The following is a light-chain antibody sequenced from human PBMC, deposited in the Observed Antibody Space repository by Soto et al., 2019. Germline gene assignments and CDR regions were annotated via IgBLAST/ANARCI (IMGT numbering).Light chain of an antibody. Sequence: LTQPPSVSGSPGQSVTISCTGTSSDVGAYNRVSWYQQPPGAAPKLMICDVSNRPSGVPERFSGSKSGNTASLTIFGLQAEDEADYYCSSFTTSSTYVFGTGTKVTVL. CDR2: DVS. CDR3: SSFTTSSTYV. CDR1: SSDVGAYNR. V-gene: IGLV2-18*02. J-gene: IGLJ1*01.